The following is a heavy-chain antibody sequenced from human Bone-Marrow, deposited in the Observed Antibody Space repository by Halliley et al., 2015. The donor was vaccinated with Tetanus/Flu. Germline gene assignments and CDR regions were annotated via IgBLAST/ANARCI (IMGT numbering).Heavy chain of an antibody. D-gene: IGHD1-7*01. CDR3: AKNGLELPTMGNWFDP. CDR2: VFHGGHP. Sequence: GEVFHGGHPNYTPPLKSRVPISLDKPKNQFSLNLPSVTAADTAVYYCAKNGLELPTMGNWFDPWGPGILVTVSS. V-gene: IGHV4-4*02. J-gene: IGHJ5*02.